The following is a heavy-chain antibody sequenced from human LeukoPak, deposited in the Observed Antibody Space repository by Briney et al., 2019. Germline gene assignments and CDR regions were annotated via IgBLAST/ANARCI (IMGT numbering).Heavy chain of an antibody. J-gene: IGHJ4*02. CDR2: INHSGST. D-gene: IGHD2-15*01. V-gene: IGHV4-39*07. CDR1: GGSISSGSYY. CDR3: ATLVVVAATFDY. Sequence: PSETLSLTCTVSGGSISSGSYYWGWIRQPPGKGLEWIGEINHSGSTNYNPSLKSRVTISVDTSKNQFSLKLSSVTAADTAVYYCATLVVVAATFDYWGQGTLVTVSS.